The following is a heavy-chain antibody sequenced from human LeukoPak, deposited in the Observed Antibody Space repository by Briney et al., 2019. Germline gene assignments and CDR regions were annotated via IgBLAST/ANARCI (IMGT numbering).Heavy chain of an antibody. CDR2: IYSGGGA. CDR1: GFTVTSNY. J-gene: IGHJ5*02. CDR3: ARVFPPNWFDP. Sequence: PGGSLRLSCAASGFTVTSNYMSWVCQAPGKGLEWVSIIYSGGGAYYADSVKGRFTISRDNTRNTLFLQMNSLRAEDTAMYYCARVFPPNWFDPWGQGTLVTVSS. V-gene: IGHV3-66*01. D-gene: IGHD3-10*02.